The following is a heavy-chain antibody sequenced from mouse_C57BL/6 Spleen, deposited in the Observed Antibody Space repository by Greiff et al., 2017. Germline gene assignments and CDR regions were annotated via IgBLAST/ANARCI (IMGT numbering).Heavy chain of an antibody. J-gene: IGHJ1*03. D-gene: IGHD1-1*01. CDR1: GYPFTGYY. V-gene: IGHV1-42*01. Sequence: VQLQQSGPELVKPGASVKISCKASGYPFTGYYMNWVKQSPEKSLEWIGEINPSTGGTTYNQQFKAKATLTVDKSSSTAYMQLKSLTSEDSAVYYCARSGGFITTVVARYFDVWGTGTTVTVSS. CDR2: INPSTGGT. CDR3: ARSGGFITTVVARYFDV.